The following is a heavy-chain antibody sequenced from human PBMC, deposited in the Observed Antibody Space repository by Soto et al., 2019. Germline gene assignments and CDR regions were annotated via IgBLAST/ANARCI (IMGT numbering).Heavy chain of an antibody. Sequence: QVQLVESGGGVVQPGRSLRLSCAASGFTFSSYAMHWVRQAPGKGLEWVAVISYDGSNKYYADSVKGRFTISRDNSKNTLYLQMNSLRAEDTAVYYCARVDYGDYVLNYWGQGTLVTASS. D-gene: IGHD4-17*01. J-gene: IGHJ4*02. CDR1: GFTFSSYA. CDR2: ISYDGSNK. CDR3: ARVDYGDYVLNY. V-gene: IGHV3-30-3*01.